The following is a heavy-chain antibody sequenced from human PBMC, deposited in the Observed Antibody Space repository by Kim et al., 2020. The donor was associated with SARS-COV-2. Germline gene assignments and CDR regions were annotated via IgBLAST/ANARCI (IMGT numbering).Heavy chain of an antibody. V-gene: IGHV4-59*01. D-gene: IGHD6-6*01. J-gene: IGHJ4*02. CDR3: ARVGYSSSSGGFDY. CDR1: GGSISSYY. Sequence: SETLSLTCTVSGGSISSYYWSWIRQPPGKGLEWIGYIYYSGSTNYNPSLKSRVTISVDTSKNQFSLKLSSVTAADTAVYYCARVGYSSSSGGFDYWGQGTLVTVSS. CDR2: IYYSGST.